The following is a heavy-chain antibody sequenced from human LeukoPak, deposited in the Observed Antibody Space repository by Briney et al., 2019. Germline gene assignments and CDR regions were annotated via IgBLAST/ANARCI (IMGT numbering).Heavy chain of an antibody. CDR1: GFTFSSYG. D-gene: IGHD6-13*01. V-gene: IGHV3-30*02. CDR3: AKLQLVMDWFDP. CDR2: IRYDGSNK. Sequence: GGSLRLSCAASGFTFSSYGMNWVRQAPGKGLEWVAFIRYDGSNKDYADSVKGRFSISRDNSKNTLYLQMNTLRAEDTAVYYCAKLQLVMDWFDPWGQGTLVTVSS. J-gene: IGHJ5*02.